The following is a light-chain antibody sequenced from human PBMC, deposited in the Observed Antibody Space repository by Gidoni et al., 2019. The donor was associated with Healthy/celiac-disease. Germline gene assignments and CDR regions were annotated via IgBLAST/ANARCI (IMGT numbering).Light chain of an antibody. CDR3: QQYNNWPPWT. Sequence: ELVMTQSPATLSVSPGERATLSCRASQSVSSTLAWYQQKPGQAPRLLIYGASTRATGIPARFRGSGSGTECNLTISSLQSEDFAVEYCQQYNNWPPWTFGQGTKVEIK. V-gene: IGKV3-15*01. J-gene: IGKJ1*01. CDR1: QSVSST. CDR2: GAS.